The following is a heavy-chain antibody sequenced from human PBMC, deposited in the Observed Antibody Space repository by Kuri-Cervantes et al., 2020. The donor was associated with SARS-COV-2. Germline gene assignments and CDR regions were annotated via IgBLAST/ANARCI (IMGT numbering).Heavy chain of an antibody. CDR2: ISHDGKNK. CDR1: GFTFSSSW. CDR3: AKDHFGVHDF. J-gene: IGHJ4*02. Sequence: GGSLRLSCAASGFTFSSSWMQWVCQALEKGLEWVAVISHDGKNKKCIASGKGRFTISRDNPQNTLYLHMKSLRSEDTAMCYCAKDHFGVHDFWGQGTLVTVSS. V-gene: IGHV3-30*18. D-gene: IGHD2-21*01.